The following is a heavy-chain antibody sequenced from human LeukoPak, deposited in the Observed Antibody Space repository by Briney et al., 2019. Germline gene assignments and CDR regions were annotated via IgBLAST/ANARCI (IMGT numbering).Heavy chain of an antibody. D-gene: IGHD6-19*01. J-gene: IGHJ5*02. Sequence: SETLSLTCAVYGGSFSGYYWSWIRQPPGKGLEWIAEINHSGSTNYNPSLKSRVTISVDTSKNQFSLKLSSVTAADTAVYYCARGHRYSSGWHRKRSGWFDPWGQGTLVTVSS. CDR3: ARGHRYSSGWHRKRSGWFDP. CDR1: GGSFSGYY. CDR2: INHSGST. V-gene: IGHV4-34*01.